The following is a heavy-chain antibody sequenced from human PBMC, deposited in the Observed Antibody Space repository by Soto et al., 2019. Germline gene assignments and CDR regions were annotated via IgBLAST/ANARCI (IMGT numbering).Heavy chain of an antibody. D-gene: IGHD3-10*01. CDR1: GDSMSGFY. CDR2: INYVGRTS. Sequence: SETLSLTCTVSGDSMSGFYWSWIQQTPGEGLEWIGYINYVGRTSYYSPSLQSRVTISLDSSKNQFSLILSSVTAADTAVYFCARFRRNYFDYWGQGTQVTVS. V-gene: IGHV4-59*01. CDR3: ARFRRNYFDY. J-gene: IGHJ4*02.